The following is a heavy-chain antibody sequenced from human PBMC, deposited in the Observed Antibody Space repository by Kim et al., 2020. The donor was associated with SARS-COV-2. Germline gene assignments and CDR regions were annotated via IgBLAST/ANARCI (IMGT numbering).Heavy chain of an antibody. Sequence: SETLSLTCTISGDSINSSNSWTWVRQPPGKGLEWIGEIYHSGSTNYKSSVKSRVTISMDKPKNQFTLKLTSVTAADTAVYYCARSELWALYYGMDVWGQG. CDR2: IYHSGST. J-gene: IGHJ6*02. CDR3: ARSELWALYYGMDV. V-gene: IGHV4-4*02. CDR1: GDSINSSNS. D-gene: IGHD3-16*01.